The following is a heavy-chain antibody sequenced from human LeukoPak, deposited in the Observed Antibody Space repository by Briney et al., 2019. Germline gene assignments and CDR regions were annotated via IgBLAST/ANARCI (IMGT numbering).Heavy chain of an antibody. CDR3: ARHGPQYYYGSGSYYNVGGFDY. CDR2: VYYSGST. Sequence: SETPSLTCTVSGGSLSSYYWSWIRQPPGKGLEWVGYVYYSGSTNYNPSLKSRVTISVDTSKNQFSLKLSSVTAADTAVYYCARHGPQYYYGSGSYYNVGGFDYWGQGTLVTVSS. CDR1: GGSLSSYY. J-gene: IGHJ4*02. D-gene: IGHD3-10*01. V-gene: IGHV4-59*08.